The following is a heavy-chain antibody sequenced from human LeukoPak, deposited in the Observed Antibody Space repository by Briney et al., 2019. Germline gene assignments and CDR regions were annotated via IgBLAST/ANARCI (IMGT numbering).Heavy chain of an antibody. D-gene: IGHD6-13*01. J-gene: IGHJ4*02. CDR3: ARHWGPDSSSWYQFPVWSSLGPFRYYFDY. V-gene: IGHV4-39*01. Sequence: SETLSLTCTVSGGSISSSSYYWGWIRQPPGKGLEWIGSIYYSGSTYYNPSLKSRHTISVDTSKNPFSLKLSSVTAADTAVYYCARHWGPDSSSWYQFPVWSSLGPFRYYFDYWGQGTLVTVSS. CDR2: IYYSGST. CDR1: GGSISSSSYY.